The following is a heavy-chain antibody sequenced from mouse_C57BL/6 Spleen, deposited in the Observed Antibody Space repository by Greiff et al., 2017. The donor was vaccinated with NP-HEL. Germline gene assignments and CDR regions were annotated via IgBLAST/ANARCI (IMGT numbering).Heavy chain of an antibody. J-gene: IGHJ3*01. Sequence: EVHLVESGGDLVKPGGSLKLSCAASGFTFSSYGMSWVRQTPDKRLEWVATISSGGSYTYYPDSVKGRFTISRDNAKNTLYLQMSSLKSEDTAMYYWARPPYMTTVPAWFAYWGQGTLVTVSA. CDR1: GFTFSSYG. CDR3: ARPPYMTTVPAWFAY. CDR2: ISSGGSYT. D-gene: IGHD1-1*01. V-gene: IGHV5-6*01.